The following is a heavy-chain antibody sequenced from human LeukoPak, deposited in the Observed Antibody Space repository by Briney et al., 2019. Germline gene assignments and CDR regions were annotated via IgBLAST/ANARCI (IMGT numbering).Heavy chain of an antibody. V-gene: IGHV1-69-2*01. J-gene: IGHJ3*02. D-gene: IGHD4-17*01. Sequence: ASVKISCKVSGYTFTDYYMHWVQQAPGKGLEWMGLVDPEDGETIYAEKFQGRVTITADTSTDTAYMELSSLRSEDTAVYYCARRPDYGEAFDIWGQGAMVTVSS. CDR2: VDPEDGET. CDR3: ARRPDYGEAFDI. CDR1: GYTFTDYY.